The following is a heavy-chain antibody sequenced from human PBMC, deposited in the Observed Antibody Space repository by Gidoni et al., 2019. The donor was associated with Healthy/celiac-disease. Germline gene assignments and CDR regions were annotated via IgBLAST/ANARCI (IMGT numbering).Heavy chain of an antibody. J-gene: IGHJ5*02. CDR1: GWSFSGYY. CDR3: ARFVAVDKSISP. Sequence: QVQLQQWGAGLLKPSETLSLTCAVYGWSFSGYYWSWIRQPPGKGLEWIGEINHSGSTNYNPSLKSRVTISVDTSKNQFSLKLSSVTAADTAVYYCARFVAVDKSISPWGQGTLVTVSS. CDR2: INHSGST. V-gene: IGHV4-34*01. D-gene: IGHD2-15*01.